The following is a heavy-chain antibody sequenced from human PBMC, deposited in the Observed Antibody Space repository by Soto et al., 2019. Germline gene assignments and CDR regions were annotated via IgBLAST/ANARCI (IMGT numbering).Heavy chain of an antibody. V-gene: IGHV3-30*18. J-gene: IGHJ6*02. D-gene: IGHD6-13*01. Sequence: GGSLRLSCVASGFTFRSHGMHWVRQAPGKGLEWVAVISYNGKNEHYADSVKGRFTISRDNSKNTVFLQMNSLRAEDTAVYYFEKELEKQGSYYYYYYAMEVWGQGKTVTVSS. CDR3: EKELEKQGSYYYYYYAMEV. CDR1: GFTFRSHG. CDR2: ISYNGKNE.